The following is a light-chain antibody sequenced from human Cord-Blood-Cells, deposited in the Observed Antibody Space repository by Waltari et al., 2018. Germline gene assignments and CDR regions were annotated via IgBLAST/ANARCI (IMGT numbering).Light chain of an antibody. J-gene: IGLJ1*01. CDR2: DVS. CDR3: CSYAGSYNNYV. Sequence: QSALTQPRSVSGSPGQSVTIPCTGTSSDVGGYNYVPWYQQHPGKAPKPMIYDVSRRPSGVPDRVSGSKSANTASLTISGLQAEDEADYYCCSYAGSYNNYVFGTGTRVTGL. CDR1: SSDVGGYNY. V-gene: IGLV2-11*01.